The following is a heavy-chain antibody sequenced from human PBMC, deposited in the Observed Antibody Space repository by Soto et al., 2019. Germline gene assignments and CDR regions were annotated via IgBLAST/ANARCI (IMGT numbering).Heavy chain of an antibody. CDR2: IYHSGGT. Sequence: QVQLQESGPGLVKPSGTLSLTCAVSGGSISSSNWWSWVRQPPGKGLEWIGEIYHSGGTNYNPSLKSRATISVDKSKNQFSLKLRSVTAADTAVYYCAGVLHLNYGMDVWGQGTTVTVSS. J-gene: IGHJ6*02. CDR3: AGVLHLNYGMDV. V-gene: IGHV4-4*02. D-gene: IGHD3-3*01. CDR1: GGSISSSNW.